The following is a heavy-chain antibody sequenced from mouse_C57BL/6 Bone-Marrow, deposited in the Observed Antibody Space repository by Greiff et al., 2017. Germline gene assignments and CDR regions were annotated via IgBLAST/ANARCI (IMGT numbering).Heavy chain of an antibody. CDR2: IDPSDSYT. Sequence: VQLQQPGAELVKPGASVKLSCKASGYTFTSYWMQWVKQRPGQGLEWIGEIDPSDSYTNYNQKFKGKATLTVDTSSSTAYMQLSSLTSEDSAVYYCALYDPYAMDYWGQGTSVTVSS. CDR1: GYTFTSYW. J-gene: IGHJ4*01. D-gene: IGHD2-3*01. V-gene: IGHV1-50*01. CDR3: ALYDPYAMDY.